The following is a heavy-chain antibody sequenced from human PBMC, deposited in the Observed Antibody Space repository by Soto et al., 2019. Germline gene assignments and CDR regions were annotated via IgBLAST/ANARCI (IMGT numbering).Heavy chain of an antibody. J-gene: IGHJ4*02. CDR2: IIPILGIA. CDR1: GGTFSSYT. CDR3: ASNGAYYDSSGYRGYYFDY. D-gene: IGHD3-22*01. V-gene: IGHV1-69*02. Sequence: SVKVSCKASGGTFSSYTISWVRQAPGQGLEWMGRIIPILGIANYAQKFQGRVTITADKSTSTAYMELSSLRSEDTAVYYCASNGAYYDSSGYRGYYFDYWGQGTLVTSPQ.